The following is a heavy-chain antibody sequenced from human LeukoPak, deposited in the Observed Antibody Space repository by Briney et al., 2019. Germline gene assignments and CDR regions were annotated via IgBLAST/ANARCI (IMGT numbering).Heavy chain of an antibody. Sequence: SETLSLTCAVYGGSFSGYYWSWIRQPPGKGLEWIGEINHSGSTNYNPSLKSRVTISVDTSKNQFSLKLSSVTAADTAVYYCARANTIFGVVIRPFDYWGQGTLVTVSS. CDR1: GGSFSGYY. CDR3: ARANTIFGVVIRPFDY. V-gene: IGHV4-34*01. D-gene: IGHD3-3*01. J-gene: IGHJ4*02. CDR2: INHSGST.